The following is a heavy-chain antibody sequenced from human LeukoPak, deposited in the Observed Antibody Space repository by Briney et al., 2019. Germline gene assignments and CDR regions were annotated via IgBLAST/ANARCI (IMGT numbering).Heavy chain of an antibody. V-gene: IGHV3-23*01. Sequence: GASLRLSCAASGFTFSSYAMSWVRQAPGKGLEWVSAISGTGGSTYYADSVKGRFTISRDNSKNTLYLQMNSLRAEDTAVYYCAKRPSYYYDSSALSYYFDYWGQGTPVTVSS. CDR2: ISGTGGST. J-gene: IGHJ4*02. CDR3: AKRPSYYYDSSALSYYFDY. D-gene: IGHD3-22*01. CDR1: GFTFSSYA.